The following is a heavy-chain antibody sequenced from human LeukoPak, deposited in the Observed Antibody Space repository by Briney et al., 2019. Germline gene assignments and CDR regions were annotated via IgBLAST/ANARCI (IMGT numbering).Heavy chain of an antibody. CDR1: GDSVSSNSAA. V-gene: IGHV6-1*01. D-gene: IGHD5-12*01. J-gene: IGHJ4*02. CDR2: TYFRSMWYN. CDR3: ARVFSSAYDTSFDY. Sequence: SQTLSLTCAISGDSVSSNSAAWNWIRQSPSRGLECLGRTYFRSMWYNGYALSVKSLVTINPDTSKNHFSLLLNSVTPEDTAVYYCARVFSSAYDTSFDYWGQGTLVTVSS.